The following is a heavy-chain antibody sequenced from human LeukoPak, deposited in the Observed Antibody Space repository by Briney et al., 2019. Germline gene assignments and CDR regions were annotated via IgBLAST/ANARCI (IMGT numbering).Heavy chain of an antibody. CDR1: GYSLSSGFF. CDR2: FSHRGGS. Sequence: SETLSLTCTVSGYSLSSGFFCDWIRQSPGKGLEWIGSFSHRGGSYHNPSLKSRVTISVDTSKNQFSLKLLSVTAADTSVYYCARPEVKWGFDWYFDLWGRGTLVTVSS. V-gene: IGHV4-38-2*02. J-gene: IGHJ2*01. D-gene: IGHD2-15*01. CDR3: ARPEVKWGFDWYFDL.